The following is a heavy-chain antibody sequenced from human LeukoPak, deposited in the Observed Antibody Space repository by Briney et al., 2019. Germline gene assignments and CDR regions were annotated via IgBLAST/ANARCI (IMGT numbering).Heavy chain of an antibody. D-gene: IGHD3-22*01. V-gene: IGHV5-51*01. CDR3: ARRDRNSYYSSGHFDC. CDR1: GYNFASYW. Sequence: GESLKISCKGSGYNFASYWIGWVRQMPGKGLEWMGIMFPGASEATYSPSFQGQVTISADRSISTAYLQWSSLKASDTAMNYCARRDRNSYYSSGHFDCLGQGTLVTVSS. CDR2: MFPGASEA. J-gene: IGHJ4*02.